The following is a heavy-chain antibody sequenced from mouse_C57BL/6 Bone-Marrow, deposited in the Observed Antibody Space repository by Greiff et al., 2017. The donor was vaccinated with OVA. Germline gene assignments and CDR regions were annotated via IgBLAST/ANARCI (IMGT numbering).Heavy chain of an antibody. D-gene: IGHD1-3*01. J-gene: IGHJ3*01. V-gene: IGHV14-4*01. Sequence: EVKLVESGAELVRPGASVKLSCTASGFNIKDDYMHWVKQRPEQGLEWIGWIDPENGDTEYASKFQGKATITADTSSNTAYLQLSSLTSEDTAVYYCTTAHPLNGDWFAYWGQGTLVTVSA. CDR1: GFNIKDDY. CDR2: IDPENGDT. CDR3: TTAHPLNGDWFAY.